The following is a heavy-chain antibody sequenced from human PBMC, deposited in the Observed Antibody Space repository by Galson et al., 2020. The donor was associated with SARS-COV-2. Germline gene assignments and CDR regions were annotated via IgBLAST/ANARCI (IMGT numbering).Heavy chain of an antibody. Sequence: SMNISCAASGFTFSTYAMHWVRQAPDTGLEWVAVISYDGTNKYSADSVKGRFTTSRDNSKNTLYLQMNSLRAEDTAVYYCAREIIAVAGSNWFDHWGQGTLVTVSS. D-gene: IGHD6-19*01. J-gene: IGHJ5*02. CDR1: GFTFSTYA. CDR2: ISYDGTNK. V-gene: IGHV3-30-3*01. CDR3: AREIIAVAGSNWFDH.